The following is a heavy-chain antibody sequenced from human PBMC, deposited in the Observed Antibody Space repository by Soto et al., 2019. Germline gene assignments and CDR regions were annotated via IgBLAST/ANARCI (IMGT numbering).Heavy chain of an antibody. V-gene: IGHV2-5*02. D-gene: IGHD3-22*01. CDR3: AHRGYYYDSSGYYGAEYFQH. Sequence: QITLKESGPTLVKPTQALTLTCTFSGFSLSTSGVGVGWIRQPPGKALEWLALIYWDDDKRYSPSLKSRLTITKDTSKNQVVLTMTNMDPVDTATYYCAHRGYYYDSSGYYGAEYFQHWGQGTLVTVSS. CDR2: IYWDDDK. J-gene: IGHJ1*01. CDR1: GFSLSTSGVG.